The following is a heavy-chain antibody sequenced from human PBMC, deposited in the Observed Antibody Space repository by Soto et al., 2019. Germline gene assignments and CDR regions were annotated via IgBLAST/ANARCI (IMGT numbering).Heavy chain of an antibody. D-gene: IGHD3-10*01. Sequence: SWIRKKAGKGLEWIGRIYTSGSTNYNPSLKSRVTMSVDTSKNQFSLKLSSVTAADTAVYYCVRDLGQYTVRGGGMDVCGQGTTVTVSS. J-gene: IGHJ6*01. V-gene: IGHV4-4*07. CDR3: VRDLGQYTVRGGGMDV. CDR2: IYTSGST.